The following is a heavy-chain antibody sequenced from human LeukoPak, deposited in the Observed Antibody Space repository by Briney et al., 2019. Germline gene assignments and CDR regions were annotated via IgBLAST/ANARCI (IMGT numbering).Heavy chain of an antibody. J-gene: IGHJ4*02. CDR1: GFTVSSNY. D-gene: IGHD3-10*01. CDR2: IYSGGST. CDR3: ARRGYGSGNHFDY. V-gene: IGHV3-66*01. Sequence: GGSLRLSCAASGFTVSSNYMSWVRQAPGKGLEWVSVIYSGGSTYYADSVKGRFTISRDNSKNTLYLQMNSLRAEDTAVYYCARRGYGSGNHFDYWGQGTLVIVSS.